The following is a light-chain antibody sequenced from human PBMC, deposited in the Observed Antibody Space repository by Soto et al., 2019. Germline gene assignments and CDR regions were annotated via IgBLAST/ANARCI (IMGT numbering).Light chain of an antibody. J-gene: IGKJ2*01. V-gene: IGKV4-1*01. CDR3: QQYESTPPT. CDR2: WAS. Sequence: DIVMTQSPDSLAVSLGERATINCKSSQSVLYSSNNKNYLAWYQQRPGQPPKLLIYWASTRESGVPDRFSGSWTGTDFTLTITSLQAEDVAVYYFQQYESTPPTFSQGTKLEIK. CDR1: QSVLYSSNNKNY.